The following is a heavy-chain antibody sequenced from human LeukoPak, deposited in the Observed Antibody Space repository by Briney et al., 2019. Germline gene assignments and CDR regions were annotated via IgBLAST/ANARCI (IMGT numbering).Heavy chain of an antibody. D-gene: IGHD6-13*01. CDR2: ISSSSSYI. V-gene: IGHV3-21*01. CDR3: ARDMPLSSSWYLLSNYYYYYYMDV. J-gene: IGHJ6*03. CDR1: GFTFSSYS. Sequence: PGGSLRLSCAASGFTFSSYSMNWVRQAPGKGLEWVSSISSSSSYIYYADSVKGRFTISRDNAKNSLYLQMNSLRAEDTAVYYCARDMPLSSSWYLLSNYYYYYYMDVWGKGTTVTISS.